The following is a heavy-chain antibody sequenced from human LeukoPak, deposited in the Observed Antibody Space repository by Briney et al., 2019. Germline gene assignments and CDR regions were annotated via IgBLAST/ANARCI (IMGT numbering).Heavy chain of an antibody. CDR3: ARMQSGALDY. CDR1: GFTFSSYV. J-gene: IGHJ4*02. V-gene: IGHV3-33*01. D-gene: IGHD3-3*02. CDR2: IWFDGSNI. Sequence: GGSLRLSCAASGFTFSSYVMHWVRQAPGKGLEWVAVIWFDGSNICYADSVKGRFTISRDNSKNRLYLQMNSLRAEDTALYYCARMQSGALDYWGQGTLVTVSS.